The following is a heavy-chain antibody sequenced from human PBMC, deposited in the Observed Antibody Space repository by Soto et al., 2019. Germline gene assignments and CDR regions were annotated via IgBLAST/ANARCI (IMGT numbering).Heavy chain of an antibody. Sequence: GASVKVSCKASGFTFTSSAMQRVRQARGQRLEWIGWIVVGSGNTNYAQKFQERVTITRDMSTSTAYMELSSLRSEDTAVYYCAAAPAQPYDYGDYIAYYYYYYMDVWGKGTTVTVSS. J-gene: IGHJ6*03. CDR1: GFTFTSSA. CDR2: IVVGSGNT. V-gene: IGHV1-58*02. CDR3: AAAPAQPYDYGDYIAYYYYYYMDV. D-gene: IGHD4-17*01.